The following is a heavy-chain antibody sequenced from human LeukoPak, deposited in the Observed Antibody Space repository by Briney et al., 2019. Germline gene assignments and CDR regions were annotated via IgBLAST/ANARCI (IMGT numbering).Heavy chain of an antibody. J-gene: IGHJ4*02. CDR1: GYTFTSYY. Sequence: ASVKVSCKASGYTFTSYYMHWVRQAPGQGLEWMGIINPSGGSRSYAQKFQGRVTMTRDTSTSTVYMELSSLRSEDTAVYYCAARDGYTQDTDYWGQGTLVTVSS. CDR3: AARDGYTQDTDY. CDR2: INPSGGSR. V-gene: IGHV1-46*01. D-gene: IGHD5-24*01.